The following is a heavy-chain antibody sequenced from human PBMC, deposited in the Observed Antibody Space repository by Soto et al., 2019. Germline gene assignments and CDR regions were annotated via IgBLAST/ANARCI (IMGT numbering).Heavy chain of an antibody. D-gene: IGHD3-10*01. CDR3: ARRPPYYYGSGRAYGMDV. CDR2: ISAYNGNT. V-gene: IGHV1-18*01. J-gene: IGHJ6*02. CDR1: GYTFTSYG. Sequence: QVQLVQSGAEVKKPGASVKVSCKASGYTFTSYGISWERQAPGQGLEWMGWISAYNGNTNYAQKLQGRVTMTTDTSTSSAYMELRSLRSDDTAVYYCARRPPYYYGSGRAYGMDVWGQGTTVTVSS.